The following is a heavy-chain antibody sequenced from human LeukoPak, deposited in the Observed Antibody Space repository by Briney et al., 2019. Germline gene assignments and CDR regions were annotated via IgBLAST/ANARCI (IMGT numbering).Heavy chain of an antibody. CDR3: ARQAGYSTGWYGGYYFDH. Sequence: ASVKVSCKASGYTFTSYGISWVRQAPGQGPEWMGWIAVYNGDTKFLQKFQGRVTLTTDASTNTAYMELRSLTSDDTAVYYRARQAGYSTGWYGGYYFDHWGQGTPVTVSA. CDR2: IAVYNGDT. D-gene: IGHD6-19*01. CDR1: GYTFTSYG. V-gene: IGHV1-18*01. J-gene: IGHJ4*02.